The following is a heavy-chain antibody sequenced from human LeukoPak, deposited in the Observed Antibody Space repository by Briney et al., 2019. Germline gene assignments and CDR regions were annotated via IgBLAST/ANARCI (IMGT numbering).Heavy chain of an antibody. V-gene: IGHV2-70*04. Sequence: SGPTLLHPTATLTLTCTFSGLSLSTSGMRVSWIRQPPVKALEWLSPIYCDDDKFYSTSLKTRLTISNDTSKNQVVLTMTNMDPVDTGTYYCARMGEYSYGGSYYFDYWGQGTLVTVSS. CDR1: GLSLSTSGMR. CDR3: ARMGEYSYGGSYYFDY. D-gene: IGHD5-18*01. CDR2: IYCDDDK. J-gene: IGHJ4*02.